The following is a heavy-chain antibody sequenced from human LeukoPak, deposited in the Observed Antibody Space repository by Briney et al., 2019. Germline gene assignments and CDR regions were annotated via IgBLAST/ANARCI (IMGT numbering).Heavy chain of an antibody. Sequence: GSLRLSCAASGFTFSSYAMSWVRQPPGKGLEWIGSIYYSGSTYYNPSLKSRVTISVDTSKNQFSLKLSSVTAADTAVYYCARQSKRSTGDYWGQGTLVTVSS. CDR2: IYYSGST. J-gene: IGHJ4*02. V-gene: IGHV4-39*01. CDR1: GFTFSSYA. D-gene: IGHD4-11*01. CDR3: ARQSKRSTGDY.